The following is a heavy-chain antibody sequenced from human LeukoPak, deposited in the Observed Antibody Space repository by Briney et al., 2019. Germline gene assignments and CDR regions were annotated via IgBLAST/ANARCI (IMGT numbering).Heavy chain of an antibody. CDR2: INPNSGGT. CDR1: GYTFTGYY. Sequence: ASVKVSCKASGYTFTGYYMHWVRQAPGQGLEWMGWINPNSGGTNYAQKFQGRVTMTRDTSISTAYMELSRLRSDDTAVYYCARLFSVRVRIAAAGTSGAFDIWGQGTMVTVSS. CDR3: ARLFSVRVRIAAAGTSGAFDI. J-gene: IGHJ3*02. D-gene: IGHD6-13*01. V-gene: IGHV1-2*02.